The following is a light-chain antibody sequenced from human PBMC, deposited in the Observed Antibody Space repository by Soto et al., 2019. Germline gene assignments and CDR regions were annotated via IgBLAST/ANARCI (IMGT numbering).Light chain of an antibody. J-gene: IGKJ1*01. CDR1: QSVTSNY. CDR2: GAS. Sequence: EIVLTQSPGTLPLSQGERATLSCRASQSVTSNYLAWYQQKPGQAPRLLFYGASSRATGISDRFSGSGSGTDFTLTISRLEPEDFAVYYCQQYGDRPRTFGQGTKVDIK. CDR3: QQYGDRPRT. V-gene: IGKV3-20*01.